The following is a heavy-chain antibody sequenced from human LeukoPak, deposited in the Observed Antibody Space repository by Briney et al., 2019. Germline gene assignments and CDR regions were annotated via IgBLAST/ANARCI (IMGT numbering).Heavy chain of an antibody. CDR3: ARGSAYYSFERSKRVPWGFDY. D-gene: IGHD4-11*01. V-gene: IGHV4-61*05. Sequence: SETLSLTCTVSGGSINSPSYYWAWIRQPPGKGLEWIGYVDHRGSTEYNPSLRSRVTMSVDMSKNSFSLELSAGTAADTAVYYCARGSAYYSFERSKRVPWGFDYWGQGSLVIVSS. CDR2: VDHRGST. J-gene: IGHJ4*02. CDR1: GGSINSPSYY.